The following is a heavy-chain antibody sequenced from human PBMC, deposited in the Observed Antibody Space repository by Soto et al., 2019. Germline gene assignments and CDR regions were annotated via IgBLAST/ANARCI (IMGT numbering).Heavy chain of an antibody. J-gene: IGHJ6*02. CDR1: RDTFNKYA. Sequence: QVQLVQSGAEVQKPGSSVKVSCKTSRDTFNKYAFNWVRQAPGQVLEWMGWIIPIFSSRNYAEKFQGRVTITADDSTSTAYMELRSLRFEDTAVYYCARGETYLGVWGQGTTVTVSS. CDR2: IIPIFSSR. V-gene: IGHV1-69*01. D-gene: IGHD3-16*01. CDR3: ARGETYLGV.